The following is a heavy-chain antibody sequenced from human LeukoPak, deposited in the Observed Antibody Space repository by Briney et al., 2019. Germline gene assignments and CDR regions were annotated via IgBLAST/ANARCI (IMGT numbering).Heavy chain of an antibody. V-gene: IGHV3-23*01. Sequence: GGSLRLSCAASGFTFSSYAMSWVRQAPGKGLEWVSAISGSGAGTYYADSVKGRFTISRDNSKNTLYLQMNSLRAEDTAVYYCAKAPLYSGSPYYYYMDVWGKGTTVTVSS. CDR2: ISGSGAGT. CDR1: GFTFSSYA. D-gene: IGHD1-26*01. J-gene: IGHJ6*03. CDR3: AKAPLYSGSPYYYYMDV.